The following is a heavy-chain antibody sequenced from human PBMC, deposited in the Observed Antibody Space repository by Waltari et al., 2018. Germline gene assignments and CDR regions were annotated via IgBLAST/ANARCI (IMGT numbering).Heavy chain of an antibody. V-gene: IGHV4-38-2*01. CDR2: VYHFGSS. CDR3: ARHESAHYGGFDS. CDR1: GDSLPSTSY. Sequence: QVQLQESGPGLVKPSETLSLTCAVSGDSLPSTSYWGWIRPPPGKGLEWIGYVYHFGSSSYNPSLKSRVTMSVDTSKRQFSLNLSSVTAADTAVYYCARHESAHYGGFDSWGRGTLVTVSA. D-gene: IGHD4-17*01. J-gene: IGHJ4*02.